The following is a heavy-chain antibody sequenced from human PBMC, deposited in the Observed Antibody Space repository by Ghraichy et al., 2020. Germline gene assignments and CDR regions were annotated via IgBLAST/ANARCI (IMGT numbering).Heavy chain of an antibody. CDR1: GFTLKSFW. D-gene: IGHD3-10*01. Sequence: LSLTCAASGFTLKSFWMSWVRQAPGKGLEWVANIKQDGGEKFSLDSVKGRFTISRDNANNSLFLEMNSLRVEDTALYYCARGRGGYYGVDVWGQGTTVTGSS. V-gene: IGHV3-7*03. J-gene: IGHJ6*02. CDR2: IKQDGGEK. CDR3: ARGRGGYYGVDV.